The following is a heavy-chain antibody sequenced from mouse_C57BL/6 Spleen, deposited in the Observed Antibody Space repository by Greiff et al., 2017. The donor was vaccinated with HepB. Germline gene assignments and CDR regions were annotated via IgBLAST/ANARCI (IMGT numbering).Heavy chain of an antibody. CDR3: ARSSHYDSYYFDY. Sequence: EVKLMESGGGLVQPGGSLSLSCAASGFTFTDYYMSWVRQPPGKALEWLGFIRNKANGYTTEYSASVKGRFTISRDNSQSILYLQMNALRAEDSATYYCARSSHYDSYYFDYWGQGTTLTVSS. J-gene: IGHJ2*01. V-gene: IGHV7-3*01. CDR1: GFTFTDYY. CDR2: IRNKANGYTT. D-gene: IGHD2-4*01.